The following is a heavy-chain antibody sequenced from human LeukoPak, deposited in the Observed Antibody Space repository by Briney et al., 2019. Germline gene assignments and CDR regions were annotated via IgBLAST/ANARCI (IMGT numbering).Heavy chain of an antibody. Sequence: GGSLRLSCAASGFTFSSYAMSWVRQAPGKGLEWVSAISGSGGSTYYADSVKGRFTISGDNSKNTLYLQMNSLRAEDTAVYYCAKETGFWSGLQGDYWGQGTLVTVSS. CDR1: GFTFSSYA. D-gene: IGHD3-3*01. J-gene: IGHJ4*02. CDR3: AKETGFWSGLQGDY. V-gene: IGHV3-23*01. CDR2: ISGSGGST.